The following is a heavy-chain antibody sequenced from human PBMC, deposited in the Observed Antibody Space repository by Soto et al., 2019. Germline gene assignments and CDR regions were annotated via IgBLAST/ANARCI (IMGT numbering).Heavy chain of an antibody. D-gene: IGHD6-6*01. J-gene: IGHJ5*02. V-gene: IGHV4-59*08. CDR3: ARLWYSSSRGDWFDP. CDR2: IYYSGST. Sequence: PSETLSLTCTVSGGSTSTYYWTWIRQPPGKGLEWIGYIYYSGSTNYNPSLKSRVTISVDTSKNQFSLKLSSVTAADTAVYYCARLWYSSSRGDWFDPWGQGTLVTVSS. CDR1: GGSTSTYY.